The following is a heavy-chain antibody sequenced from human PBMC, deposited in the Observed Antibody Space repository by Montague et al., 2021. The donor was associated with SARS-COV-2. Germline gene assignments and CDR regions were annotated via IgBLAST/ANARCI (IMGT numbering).Heavy chain of an antibody. CDR3: AVGLNYFFDY. V-gene: IGHV4-39*01. CDR2: IYHNGKT. Sequence: SETLSLTCNVSGDSITNTRYFWGWIRQPPGQALEWIGSIYHNGKTYYYPSLERRVPLSIDTSKNQFSLRLSSVTAADTAVYYCAVGLNYFFDYWGQGFLVSVSS. J-gene: IGHJ4*02. CDR1: GDSITNTRYF. D-gene: IGHD1-26*01.